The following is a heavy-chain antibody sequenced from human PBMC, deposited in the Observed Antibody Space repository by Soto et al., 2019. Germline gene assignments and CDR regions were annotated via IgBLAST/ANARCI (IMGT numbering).Heavy chain of an antibody. Sequence: QVQLVQSGAEVKKPGASVKVSCKASGYTFTSYDINWVRQATGQGLEWMGWMNPNSGNTGYAQKFQGRVTMTRNTSISTAYMELSSLRSEDTAVYYCARVLVRGRYHLLSIRFDPWGQGTLVTVSS. CDR3: ARVLVRGRYHLLSIRFDP. CDR1: GYTFTSYD. CDR2: MNPNSGNT. J-gene: IGHJ5*02. D-gene: IGHD2-2*01. V-gene: IGHV1-8*01.